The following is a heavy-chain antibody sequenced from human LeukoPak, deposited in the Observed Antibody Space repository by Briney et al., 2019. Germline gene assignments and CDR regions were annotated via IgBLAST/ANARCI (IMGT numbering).Heavy chain of an antibody. CDR3: ARSSQFYGSGKGMDV. V-gene: IGHV5-51*01. D-gene: IGHD3-10*01. Sequence: GASLKISCKVSGYLFIRYWIAWVRQPPGKGLEWMGIIHPSDSDTKYSPSFQGQIAISADKSISTAYLQWSSLKASDTAMYYCARSSQFYGSGKGMDVWGQGTTVIVSS. J-gene: IGHJ6*02. CDR2: IHPSDSDT. CDR1: GYLFIRYW.